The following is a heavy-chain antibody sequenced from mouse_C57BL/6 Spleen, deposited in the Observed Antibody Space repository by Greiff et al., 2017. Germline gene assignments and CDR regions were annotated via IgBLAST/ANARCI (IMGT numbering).Heavy chain of an antibody. CDR1: GFSLTSYG. CDR2: IWSDGST. CDR3: ARHEILFYYAMNY. Sequence: VQLKESGPGLVAPSQSLSITCTVSGFSLTSYGVHWVRQPPGKGLEWLVVIWSDGSTTYNSALKSRLSISKDNSKSQVFLKMNSLQTDDTAMYYCARHEILFYYAMNYWGQETSVTVSS. V-gene: IGHV2-6-1*01. J-gene: IGHJ4*01.